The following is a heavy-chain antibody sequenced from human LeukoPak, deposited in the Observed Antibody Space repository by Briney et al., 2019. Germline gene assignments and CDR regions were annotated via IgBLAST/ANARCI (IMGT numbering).Heavy chain of an antibody. Sequence: GGSLRLSCAASGFTFDDYAMHWVRQAPGKGLEWVSGISWNSGSIGYADSVKGRFTISRDNAKNSLYLQMNSLRAEDTALYYCAKVYCSSTSCYTWYFDYWGQGTLVTVSS. CDR1: GFTFDDYA. CDR2: ISWNSGSI. V-gene: IGHV3-9*01. D-gene: IGHD2-2*02. J-gene: IGHJ4*02. CDR3: AKVYCSSTSCYTWYFDY.